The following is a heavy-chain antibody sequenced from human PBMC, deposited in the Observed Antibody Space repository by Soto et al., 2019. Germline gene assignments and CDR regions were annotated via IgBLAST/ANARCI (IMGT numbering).Heavy chain of an antibody. CDR2: IYHSGST. D-gene: IGHD3-22*01. V-gene: IGHV4-4*02. Sequence: SETLSLTCAVSGCSISSSNWWSWVRQPPGKGLEWIGEIYHSGSTNYNPSLKSRVTISVDKSKNQFSLKLSSVTAADTAVYYCASSSYYDSAGGFDPWGQGTLVTVSS. J-gene: IGHJ5*02. CDR3: ASSSYYDSAGGFDP. CDR1: GCSISSSNW.